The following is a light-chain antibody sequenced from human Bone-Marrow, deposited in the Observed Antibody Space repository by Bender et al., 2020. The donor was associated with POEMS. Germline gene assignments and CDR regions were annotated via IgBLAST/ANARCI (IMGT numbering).Light chain of an antibody. V-gene: IGLV1-44*01. CDR1: SSNIGGNA. J-gene: IGLJ3*02. CDR3: SAWDGILNGWV. CDR2: GNE. Sequence: QSVLTQPPSASGTPGQRVTISCSGSSSNIGGNAVNWWQQLPGTAPKLLIYGNEQRPPGVTDRFSGSKSGTSPSLAISGLKSEEEADYFCSAWDGILNGWVFGGGTELTVL.